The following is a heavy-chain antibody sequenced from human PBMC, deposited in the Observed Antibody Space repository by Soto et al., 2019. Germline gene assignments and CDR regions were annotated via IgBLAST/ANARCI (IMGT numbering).Heavy chain of an antibody. Sequence: GGSLRLSCAASGFTFSSYAMGWVRQSPGKGLEWVSIITGSSDTTYYADSVKGRFTISRDNSKNTLYLQMNSLRVEDTAVYYCAKDLIPATFLSGGEYFDYWGQGTLVTVSS. CDR3: AKDLIPATFLSGGEYFDY. CDR2: ITGSSDTT. D-gene: IGHD2-2*01. V-gene: IGHV3-23*01. CDR1: GFTFSSYA. J-gene: IGHJ4*02.